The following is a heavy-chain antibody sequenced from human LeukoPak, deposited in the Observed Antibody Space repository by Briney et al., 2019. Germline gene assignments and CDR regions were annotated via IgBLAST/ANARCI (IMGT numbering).Heavy chain of an antibody. CDR3: ASMYSSGWYYFDY. V-gene: IGHV1-69*02. D-gene: IGHD6-19*01. CDR1: GYTFTSYY. Sequence: GASVKVSCKASGYTFTSYYMHWVRQAPGQGLEWMGRIIPILGIANYAQKFQGRVTITADKSTSTAYMELSSLRSEDTAVYYCASMYSSGWYYFDYWGQGTLVTVSS. CDR2: IIPILGIA. J-gene: IGHJ4*02.